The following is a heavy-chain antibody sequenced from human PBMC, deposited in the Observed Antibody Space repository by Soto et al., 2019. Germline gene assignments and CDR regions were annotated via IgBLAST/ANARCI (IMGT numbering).Heavy chain of an antibody. CDR1: GGSISSGGYY. D-gene: IGHD3-10*01. Sequence: QVQLQESGPGLVKPSQTLSLTCTVSGGSISSGGYYWSWIRQHPGKGLEWIGYIYYSGSTYYNPSLKSRVTISVDTSKNQFSLKLSSVTAPDTAVYYCARGENFGSGSYYKNYYYMDVWGKGTTVTVSS. CDR3: ARGENFGSGSYYKNYYYMDV. V-gene: IGHV4-31*03. J-gene: IGHJ6*03. CDR2: IYYSGST.